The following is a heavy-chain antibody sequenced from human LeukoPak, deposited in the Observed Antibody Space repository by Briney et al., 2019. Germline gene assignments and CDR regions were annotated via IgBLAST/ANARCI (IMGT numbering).Heavy chain of an antibody. V-gene: IGHV3-21*01. D-gene: IGHD3-10*01. CDR1: GFTFSSYS. CDR2: ISSSSSYI. J-gene: IGHJ5*02. CDR3: ARGSYGSTMVRT. Sequence: AGGSLRLSCAASGFTFSSYSMNWVRQAPGKGLEWVSSISSSSSYIYYADSVKGRFTISRDNAKNSLYLQMNSLRAEDTAVYYCARGSYGSTMVRTWGQGTLVTVSS.